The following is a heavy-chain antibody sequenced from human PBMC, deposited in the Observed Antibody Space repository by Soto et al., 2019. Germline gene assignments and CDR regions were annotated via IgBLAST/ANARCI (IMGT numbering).Heavy chain of an antibody. Sequence: PGGSLRLSCAASGFTFSSYAMRWVRQAPGKGLEWVSAVSGSGGSTYYADSVKGRFTISRDNSKNTLYLQMNSLRAEDTAVYYCARGIKYGVYSRWFDPWGQGTLVTSPQ. V-gene: IGHV3-23*01. J-gene: IGHJ5*02. CDR1: GFTFSSYA. CDR3: ARGIKYGVYSRWFDP. CDR2: VSGSGGST. D-gene: IGHD4-17*01.